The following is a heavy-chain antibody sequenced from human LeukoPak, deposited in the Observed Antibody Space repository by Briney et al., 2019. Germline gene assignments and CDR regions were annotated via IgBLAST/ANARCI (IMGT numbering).Heavy chain of an antibody. J-gene: IGHJ5*02. D-gene: IGHD4-17*01. Sequence: GASVKVSCKASGYTFTSYDINWVRQATGQGLEWMGWMNPNRGNTGYAQKFQGRVTMTRNTSISTAYMELSSLRSEDTAVYYCARDYGDYPNWFDPWGQGTLVTVSS. CDR1: GYTFTSYD. V-gene: IGHV1-8*01. CDR3: ARDYGDYPNWFDP. CDR2: MNPNRGNT.